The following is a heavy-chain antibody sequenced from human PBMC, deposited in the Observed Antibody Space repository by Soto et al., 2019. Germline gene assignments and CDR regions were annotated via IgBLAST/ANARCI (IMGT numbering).Heavy chain of an antibody. V-gene: IGHV3-7*01. CDR1: GFTFGSYW. CDR2: INQDGSEK. Sequence: EVQLVESGGGLVQPGGSLRLSCAASGFTFGSYWMSWVRQDPGKGLEWVANINQDGSEKYCVDSVMGRFIISRDNAEKSLYLQMNSLGAEDTAVYFCARYRYGGYEYDYWGQGTLVTVSS. J-gene: IGHJ4*02. CDR3: ARYRYGGYEYDY. D-gene: IGHD5-12*01.